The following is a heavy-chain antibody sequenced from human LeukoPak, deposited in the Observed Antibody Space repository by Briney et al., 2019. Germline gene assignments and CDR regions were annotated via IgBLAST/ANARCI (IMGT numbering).Heavy chain of an antibody. CDR1: GYTFTSYY. V-gene: IGHV1-18*04. CDR2: ISAYNGNT. CDR3: ARDLSHRYNYDSRGYYILFDH. D-gene: IGHD3-22*01. Sequence: ASVKVSCKASGYTFTSYYMHWVRQAPGQGLEWMGWISAYNGNTNYAQKLQGRVTMTTDTSTTTAYMELRSLRSDDTAVYYCARDLSHRYNYDSRGYYILFDHWGQGTLVTVSS. J-gene: IGHJ4*02.